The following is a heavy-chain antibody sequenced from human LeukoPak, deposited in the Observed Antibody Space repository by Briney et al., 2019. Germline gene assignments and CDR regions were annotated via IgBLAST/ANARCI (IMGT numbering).Heavy chain of an antibody. Sequence: ASVKVSCKASGYTFTGDYMHWVRQAPGQGLEWMGWINPNSGGTNYAQKFQGRVTMTRDTSISTAYMELSRLRSDDTAVYYCARDNISGSSSPFDYWGQGTLVTVSS. CDR3: ARDNISGSSSPFDY. J-gene: IGHJ4*02. CDR2: INPNSGGT. V-gene: IGHV1-2*02. CDR1: GYTFTGDY. D-gene: IGHD1-26*01.